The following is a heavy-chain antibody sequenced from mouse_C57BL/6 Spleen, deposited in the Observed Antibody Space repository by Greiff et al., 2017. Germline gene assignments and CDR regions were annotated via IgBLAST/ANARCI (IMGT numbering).Heavy chain of an antibody. CDR3: TTLPLFAY. J-gene: IGHJ3*01. CDR2: IDPENGDT. Sequence: EVQLQQSGAELVRPGASVKLSCTASGFNIKDDYMHWVKQRPEQGLEWIGWIDPENGDTEYASKFQGKATITADTSSNTAYLQLSSLTSEDTAVYYCTTLPLFAYWGQGTLVTVSA. V-gene: IGHV14-4*01. CDR1: GFNIKDDY.